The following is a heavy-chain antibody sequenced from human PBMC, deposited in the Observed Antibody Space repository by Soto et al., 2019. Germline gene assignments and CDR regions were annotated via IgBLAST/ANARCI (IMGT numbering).Heavy chain of an antibody. Sequence: ASVKVSCKASGYTFTNLDINWVRQATGQVLEGMGWMSPNSGNTGYAQKFKGRVTMTRDTSISTAYMELRSLTSEDTAVYFCARGVTAGADYCGQGTRVTVAS. J-gene: IGHJ4*02. CDR1: GYTFTNLD. CDR2: MSPNSGNT. V-gene: IGHV1-8*01. D-gene: IGHD6-19*01. CDR3: ARGVTAGADY.